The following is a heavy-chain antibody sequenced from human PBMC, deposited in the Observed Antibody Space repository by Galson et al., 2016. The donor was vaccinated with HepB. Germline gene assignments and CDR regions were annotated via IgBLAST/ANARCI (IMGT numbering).Heavy chain of an antibody. Sequence: QSGAEVKKPGESLRISCEGSGYSFINHWIVWVRQMPGKGLEWMGIIYSGDSDPRYSPSFKGQVTISADKSIGTAYLQWSSLKASDTAMYYCARGHSGSSLPYFEYWGQGTLVTVSS. CDR2: IYSGDSDP. V-gene: IGHV5-51*01. CDR3: ARGHSGSSLPYFEY. J-gene: IGHJ4*02. D-gene: IGHD1-26*01. CDR1: GYSFINHW.